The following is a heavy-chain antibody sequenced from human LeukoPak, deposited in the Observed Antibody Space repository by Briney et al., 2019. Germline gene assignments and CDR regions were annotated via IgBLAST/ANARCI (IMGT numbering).Heavy chain of an antibody. J-gene: IGHJ3*02. CDR2: INPNSGNT. Sequence: GASVKVSCKASGYTFTGYYMHWVRQAPGQGLEWMGWINPNSGNTGYAQKFQGRVTITRNTSISTAYMELSSLRSEDTAVYYCARGYTIFGVVTTSGMMYAFDIWGQGTMVTVSS. D-gene: IGHD3-3*01. V-gene: IGHV1-8*03. CDR3: ARGYTIFGVVTTSGMMYAFDI. CDR1: GYTFTGYY.